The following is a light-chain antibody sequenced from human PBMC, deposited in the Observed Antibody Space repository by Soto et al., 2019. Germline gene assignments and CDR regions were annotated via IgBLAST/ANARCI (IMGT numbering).Light chain of an antibody. J-gene: IGKJ5*01. CDR1: QSVNSN. CDR2: GIS. Sequence: EMVTTQSSSILCVSPGESDTLSCRASQSVNSNYLAWYQQHPGQPPRLLIYGISTRATGIPARFSGSGSGTEFSLTISSLQSEDFAVYYCQQDSKWPITFGQGTRLEIK. CDR3: QQDSKWPIT. V-gene: IGKV3-15*01.